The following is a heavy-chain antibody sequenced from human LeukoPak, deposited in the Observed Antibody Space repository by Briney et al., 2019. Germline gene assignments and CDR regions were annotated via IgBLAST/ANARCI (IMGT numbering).Heavy chain of an antibody. Sequence: PSETLSLTCAVSSASISSSNWWSWVRQPPGKGLERIGEIYHSGSTNYNPSLKSRVTISLDQSKNQFSLKLSSVTAADTAVYYCASGSGGGEYYFDYWGQGTLVTVSS. CDR1: SASISSSNW. CDR2: IYHSGST. V-gene: IGHV4-4*02. J-gene: IGHJ4*02. D-gene: IGHD3-10*01. CDR3: ASGSGGGEYYFDY.